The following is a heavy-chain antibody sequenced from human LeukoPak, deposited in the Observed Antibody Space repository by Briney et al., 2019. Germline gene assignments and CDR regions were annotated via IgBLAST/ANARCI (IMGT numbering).Heavy chain of an antibody. J-gene: IGHJ4*02. CDR1: GGTFSSYA. V-gene: IGHV7-4-1*02. CDR2: INTNTGNP. Sequence: GASAKVSCKASGGTFSSYAISWVRQAPGQGLEWMGWINTNTGNPTYAQGFTGRFVFSLDTSVSTAYLQISSLKAEDTAVYYCARDGRIRDGYPGYRGQGTLVTVSS. CDR3: ARDGRIRDGYPGY. D-gene: IGHD5-24*01.